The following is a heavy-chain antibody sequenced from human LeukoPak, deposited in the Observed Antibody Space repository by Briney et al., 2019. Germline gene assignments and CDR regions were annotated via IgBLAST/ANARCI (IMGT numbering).Heavy chain of an antibody. J-gene: IGHJ3*02. CDR3: ARDSGYNVNDHDVNAFDI. D-gene: IGHD5-24*01. V-gene: IGHV4-4*07. Sequence: SETLSLTCTVSGGSISSYYWSWIRQPAGKGLEWIGRIYTSGSTNYNPSLKSRVTISVDTSKNQFSLKLSSVTAADTAVYYCARDSGYNVNDHDVNAFDIWGQGTMVTISS. CDR1: GGSISSYY. CDR2: IYTSGST.